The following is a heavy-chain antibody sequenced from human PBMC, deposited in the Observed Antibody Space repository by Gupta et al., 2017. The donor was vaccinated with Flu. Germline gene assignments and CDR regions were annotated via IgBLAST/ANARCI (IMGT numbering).Heavy chain of an antibody. D-gene: IGHD1-1*01. CDR3: ARFWSATGTRGFDP. V-gene: IGHV5-51*01. Sequence: EVQLVQSGAELKKPGESLKISCKGSGYSFSTHWIGWVRQTPGKGLEWMAIIYPGDSDTRYSPSFQGQVTISADKSINTAYLQWSSLKASDTAMYYCARFWSATGTRGFDPWGQGTLVTVSS. J-gene: IGHJ5*02. CDR2: IYPGDSDT. CDR1: GYSFSTHW.